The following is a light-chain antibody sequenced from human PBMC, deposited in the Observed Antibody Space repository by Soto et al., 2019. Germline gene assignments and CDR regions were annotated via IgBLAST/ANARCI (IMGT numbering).Light chain of an antibody. CDR3: QQLTSYPPWT. CDR2: AAS. CDR1: QGISSY. J-gene: IGKJ1*01. Sequence: DIQLTQSPSFLSASVGDRVTITCRASQGISSYLAWYQQKPGKAPKLLIYAASTLQSGVPSRFSGCGSGTEFTLTISSLQPEDFAAYYCQQLTSYPPWTFGQGTKVEIK. V-gene: IGKV1-9*01.